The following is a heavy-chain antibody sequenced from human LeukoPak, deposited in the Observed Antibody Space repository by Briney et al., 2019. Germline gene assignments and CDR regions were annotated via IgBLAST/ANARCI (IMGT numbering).Heavy chain of an antibody. D-gene: IGHD3-10*01. CDR2: IYSSGST. J-gene: IGHJ4*02. CDR1: GGSISTYY. CDR3: ARDLLGRGGSFDY. V-gene: IGHV4-59*01. Sequence: SEALSLTCTVSGGSISTYYWSWIRQPPGKGLEWIGYIYSSGSTNYNPSLKSRVTMSVDTSKNQFSLKLNSVTAADTAVYYCARDLLGRGGSFDYWGQGTLVTVSS.